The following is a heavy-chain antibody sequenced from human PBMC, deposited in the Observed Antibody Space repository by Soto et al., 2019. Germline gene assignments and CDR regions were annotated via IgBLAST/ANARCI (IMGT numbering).Heavy chain of an antibody. J-gene: IGHJ5*02. D-gene: IGHD2-2*01. Sequence: PSETLSLTCTVSGGSISSGGYYWSWIRQHPGKGLEWIGYIYYSGSTYYNPSLKSRVTISVDTSKNQFSLKLSSVTAADTAVYYCARGLTPPHRGYCSSTSCPGENWIHPPGQGTLVSGSS. V-gene: IGHV4-31*03. CDR1: GGSISSGGYY. CDR3: ARGLTPPHRGYCSSTSCPGENWIHP. CDR2: IYYSGST.